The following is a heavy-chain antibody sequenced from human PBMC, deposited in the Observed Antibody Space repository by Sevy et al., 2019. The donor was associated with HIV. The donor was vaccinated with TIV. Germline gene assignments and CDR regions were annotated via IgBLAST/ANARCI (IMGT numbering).Heavy chain of an antibody. Sequence: SETLSLTCAVSGYSISSGYYWGWIRQPPGKGLEWIGSIYHSGSTYNNPSLKSRVTISVDTSKNQFSLKLSSVTAADTAVYYCAREFEFTIFGVVIMDWFDPWGQGTLVTVSS. CDR3: AREFEFTIFGVVIMDWFDP. D-gene: IGHD3-3*01. CDR2: IYHSGST. J-gene: IGHJ5*02. V-gene: IGHV4-38-2*02. CDR1: GYSISSGYY.